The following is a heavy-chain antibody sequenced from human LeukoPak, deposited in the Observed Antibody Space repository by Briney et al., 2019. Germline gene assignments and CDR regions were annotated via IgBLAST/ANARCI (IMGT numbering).Heavy chain of an antibody. CDR1: GDSISADYY. CDR2: IYHIGNA. V-gene: IGHV4-38-2*02. D-gene: IGHD1-20*01. CDR3: TRRITGTTSDSFDY. J-gene: IGHJ4*02. Sequence: SETLSLTCTVSGDSISADYYWAWIRQPPGKGLEWVGSIYHIGNAYYNPSLKSRVTISVDTSKNQFSLKLSSVTAADTAVYYCTRRITGTTSDSFDYWGQGILVTVSS.